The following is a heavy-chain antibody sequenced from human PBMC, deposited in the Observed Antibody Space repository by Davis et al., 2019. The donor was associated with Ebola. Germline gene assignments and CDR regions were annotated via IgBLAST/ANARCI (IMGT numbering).Heavy chain of an antibody. D-gene: IGHD5-18*01. J-gene: IGHJ6*04. V-gene: IGHV3-30*02. Sequence: GESLKISCAASGFTLSVYSIHWVRQAPGKGLEWVTFKRYVGRNEYYADSVKGRFTISRDNSKNTLYLQMNSLRAEDTAVYYCARVRGYSYGYGPTVIYYYYGMDVWGKGTTVTVSS. CDR1: GFTLSVYS. CDR3: ARVRGYSYGYGPTVIYYYYGMDV. CDR2: KRYVGRNE.